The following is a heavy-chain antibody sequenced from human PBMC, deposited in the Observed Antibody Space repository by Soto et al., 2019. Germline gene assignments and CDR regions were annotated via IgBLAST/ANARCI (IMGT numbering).Heavy chain of an antibody. CDR1: GGTFSSYT. J-gene: IGHJ5*02. Sequence: QVQLVQSGAEVKKPGSSVTVSCKASGGTFSSYTISWVRQAPGQGLEWMGRIIPILGIANYAQKFQGRVTITADKSTSTAYMELSSLRSEDTAVYYCARDPSYYGSGSYYGAGWFDPWGQGTLVTVSS. CDR2: IIPILGIA. V-gene: IGHV1-69*08. D-gene: IGHD3-10*01. CDR3: ARDPSYYGSGSYYGAGWFDP.